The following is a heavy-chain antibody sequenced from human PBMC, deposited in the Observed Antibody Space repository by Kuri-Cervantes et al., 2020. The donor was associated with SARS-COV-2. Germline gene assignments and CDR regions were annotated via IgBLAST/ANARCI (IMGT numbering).Heavy chain of an antibody. V-gene: IGHV1-8*02. D-gene: IGHD3-10*01. CDR1: GYTFTSYG. CDR2: MNPNSGNT. CDR3: ARGTYYYGSGSYNNWFDP. Sequence: ASVKVSCKASGYTFTSYGISWVRQATGQGLEWMGWMNPNSGNTGYAQKFQGRVTMTRNTSISTAYMELSSLRSEDTAVYYCARGTYYYGSGSYNNWFDPWGQGTLVTVSS. J-gene: IGHJ5*02.